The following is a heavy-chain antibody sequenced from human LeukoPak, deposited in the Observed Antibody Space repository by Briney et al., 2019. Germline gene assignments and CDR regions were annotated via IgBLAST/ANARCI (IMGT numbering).Heavy chain of an antibody. D-gene: IGHD2-21*02. Sequence: GGSLRLSCAASGFTFSSYSMNWVRQAPGKGLEWVSYISSSSSTIYYADSVKGRFTISRDNAKNSLYLQMNSLRDEDTAVYYCARDIGHIVVVTAIDAFDIWGQGTMVTVSS. CDR3: ARDIGHIVVVTAIDAFDI. J-gene: IGHJ3*02. CDR1: GFTFSSYS. V-gene: IGHV3-48*02. CDR2: ISSSSSTI.